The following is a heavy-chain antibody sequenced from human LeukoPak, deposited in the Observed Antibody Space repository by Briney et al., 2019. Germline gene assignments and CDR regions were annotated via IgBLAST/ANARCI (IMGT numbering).Heavy chain of an antibody. D-gene: IGHD3-16*01. CDR2: IYNSGST. CDR3: ARMGVLNWFDP. V-gene: IGHV4-31*03. Sequence: SQTLSLTCTVSGGSISSGGYYWTWIRQYPGKGLEWIGYIYNSGSTYPNPSLKSRVTISVDTSKNQFSLKLSSVTAADTAVYYCARMGVLNWFDPWGQGTLVTVSS. CDR1: GGSISSGGYY. J-gene: IGHJ5*02.